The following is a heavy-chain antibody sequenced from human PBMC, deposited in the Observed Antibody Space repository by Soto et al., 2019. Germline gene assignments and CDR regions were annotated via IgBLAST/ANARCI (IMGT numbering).Heavy chain of an antibody. D-gene: IGHD3-9*01. CDR2: INHSGST. J-gene: IGHJ6*03. V-gene: IGHV4-34*01. Sequence: TETLYHRCPENGCSFGGYYWSWIRHPPGKGLEWIGEINHSGSTNYNPALKSRVTISVDTSKNQFSLKLSSVTAADTAVYYCARGRTFDWLLSYYYYMDVWGKGTTVT. CDR3: ARGRTFDWLLSYYYYMDV. CDR1: GCSFGGYY.